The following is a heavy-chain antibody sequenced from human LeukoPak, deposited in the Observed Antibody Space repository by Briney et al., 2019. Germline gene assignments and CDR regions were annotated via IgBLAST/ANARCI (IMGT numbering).Heavy chain of an antibody. CDR2: INAGNGNT. Sequence: GASVNVSCKASGYTFTSYAMHWVRQAPGQRLEWMGWINAGNGNTKYSQKFQGRVTITRDTSASTAYMELSSLRSEDTAVYYCARSGYCSSTSCPGGYFQHWGQGTLVTVSS. D-gene: IGHD2-2*01. J-gene: IGHJ1*01. CDR3: ARSGYCSSTSCPGGYFQH. CDR1: GYTFTSYA. V-gene: IGHV1-3*01.